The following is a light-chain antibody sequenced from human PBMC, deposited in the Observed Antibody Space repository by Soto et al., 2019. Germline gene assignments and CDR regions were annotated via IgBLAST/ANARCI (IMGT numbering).Light chain of an antibody. J-gene: IGKJ5*01. CDR3: QQGYSTPIT. CDR1: QGIRSA. Sequence: IKLTQSPSSLSASFGDRVTITCRASQGIRSALGLYQQKPGKVPKLLIYAASTLQSGVPSRFSGSGSGTDYTLTISSLQPENFATYYCQQGYSTPITFGQGTRLEI. CDR2: AAS. V-gene: IGKV1-39*01.